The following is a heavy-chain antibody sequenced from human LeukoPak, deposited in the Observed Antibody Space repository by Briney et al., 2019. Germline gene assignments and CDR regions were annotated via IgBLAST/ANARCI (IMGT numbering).Heavy chain of an antibody. D-gene: IGHD1-14*01. CDR2: IYYSGST. Sequence: QASETLSLTCAVYGGSFSSYYWSWIRQPPGKGLEWIGYIYYSGSTNYNPSLKSRVTISVDTSKNQFSLKLSSVTAADTAVYYCASRTTGTSNGYYFDYWGQGTLVTVSS. V-gene: IGHV4-59*08. J-gene: IGHJ4*02. CDR1: GGSFSSYY. CDR3: ASRTTGTSNGYYFDY.